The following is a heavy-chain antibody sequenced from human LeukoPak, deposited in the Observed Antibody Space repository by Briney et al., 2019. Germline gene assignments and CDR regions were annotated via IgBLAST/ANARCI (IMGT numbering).Heavy chain of an antibody. J-gene: IGHJ4*02. CDR2: MSYDGSNK. CDR3: ARAGYAFQWLKVYFDY. D-gene: IGHD6-19*01. CDR1: GFTFSNYA. V-gene: IGHV3-30-3*01. Sequence: GRSLRLSCAASGFTFSNYAMHWVRQAPGQGLEWVAVMSYDGSNKYYAGSVKGRFTISRDNSKNTLYLQVNSLRAEDTAVYYCARAGYAFQWLKVYFDYWGQGTLVTVSS.